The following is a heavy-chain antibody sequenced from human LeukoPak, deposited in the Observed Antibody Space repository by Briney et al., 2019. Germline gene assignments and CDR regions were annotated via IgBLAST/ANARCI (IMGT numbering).Heavy chain of an antibody. V-gene: IGHV3-23*01. Sequence: PGGSLRLSCAASGFTFSSYGMSWVRQAPGKGLEWVSAISGSSGSTYYADSVKGRFTISRDNSKNTLHLQMESLRAEDSAVYYCAEEAACIYGLYYFAYAGERALV. CDR1: GFTFSSYG. CDR2: ISGSSGST. D-gene: IGHD3-3*02. J-gene: IGHJ4*02. CDR3: AEEAACIYGLYYFAY.